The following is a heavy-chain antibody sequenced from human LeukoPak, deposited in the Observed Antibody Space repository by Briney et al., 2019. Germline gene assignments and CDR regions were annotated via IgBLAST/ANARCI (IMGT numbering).Heavy chain of an antibody. J-gene: IGHJ3*02. Sequence: PSETLSLTCAVSGGSISGHYWSWIRQPPGKTLHWIGYVHYSGKTYYSPSLRSRVTISVDTSNNHFSLKLTSVTAADTAVYYCARLLDNDNSGDPDTFDMWGQATMVTVSA. CDR3: ARLLDNDNSGDPDTFDM. CDR2: VHYSGKT. V-gene: IGHV4-59*11. CDR1: GGSISGHY. D-gene: IGHD3-22*01.